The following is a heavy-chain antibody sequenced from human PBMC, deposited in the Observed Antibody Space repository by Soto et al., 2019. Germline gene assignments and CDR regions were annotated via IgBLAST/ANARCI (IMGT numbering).Heavy chain of an antibody. CDR2: ISYDGGNK. CDR3: AKVRFGRGILSNTMDV. V-gene: IGHV3-30*18. J-gene: IGHJ6*02. Sequence: LRFSCAASGFTFRSSCMHWVRQAPGKGLEWVAVISYDGGNKYYGDSVRGRFTISRDNSNNTLYLEMKSLRVEDTAVYYCAKVRFGRGILSNTMDVWGQGTTVTVSS. D-gene: IGHD3-16*01. CDR1: GFTFRSSC.